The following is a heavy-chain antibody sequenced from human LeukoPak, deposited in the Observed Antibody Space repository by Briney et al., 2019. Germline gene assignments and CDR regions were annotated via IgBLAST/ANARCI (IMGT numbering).Heavy chain of an antibody. CDR3: ARTGAYSYGHRYYYYYMDV. J-gene: IGHJ6*03. D-gene: IGHD5-18*01. Sequence: ASVKVSCKASGGTFSSYAISWVRQAPGQGLEWMGGIIPIFGTANYAQKFQGRVTITTDESTSTAYMELSSLRSEDTAVYYCARTGAYSYGHRYYYYYMDVWGKGTTVTVSS. V-gene: IGHV1-69*05. CDR2: IIPIFGTA. CDR1: GGTFSSYA.